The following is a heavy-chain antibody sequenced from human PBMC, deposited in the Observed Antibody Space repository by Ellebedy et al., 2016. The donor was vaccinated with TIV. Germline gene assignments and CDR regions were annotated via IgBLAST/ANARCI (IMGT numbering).Heavy chain of an antibody. CDR2: ISIADDDT. D-gene: IGHD4-23*01. Sequence: GESLKISCVGSGFTFNNHAMNWVRQAPGKGLEWVSYISIADDDTRYADSVKGRFTISRDRSKNTLYLQLNSLSAEDTAIYYCAKTVGGTNIILHYWGLGTQVIVSS. J-gene: IGHJ4*02. V-gene: IGHV3-23*01. CDR1: GFTFNNHA. CDR3: AKTVGGTNIILHY.